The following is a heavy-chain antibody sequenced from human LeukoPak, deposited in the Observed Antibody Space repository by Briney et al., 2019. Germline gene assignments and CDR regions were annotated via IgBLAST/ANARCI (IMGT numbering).Heavy chain of an antibody. Sequence: ASVKVSCKASGSTFTGYYMHWVRQAPGQGLEWMGWINPNSGGTNYAQKFQGRVTMTRDTSISTAYMELSRLRSDDTAVYYCARTIFWSGYPYFDYWGQGTLVTVSS. V-gene: IGHV1-2*02. D-gene: IGHD3-3*01. CDR3: ARTIFWSGYPYFDY. CDR1: GSTFTGYY. J-gene: IGHJ4*02. CDR2: INPNSGGT.